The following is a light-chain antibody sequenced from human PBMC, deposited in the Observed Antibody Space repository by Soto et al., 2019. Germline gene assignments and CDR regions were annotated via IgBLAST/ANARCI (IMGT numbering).Light chain of an antibody. V-gene: IGKV3-15*01. CDR1: QNIHNH. CDR3: QHYDAWPLT. CDR2: DAI. J-gene: IGKJ4*01. Sequence: ILMTQSPATLSVSPGERVTLSCRASQNIHNHLSWFLQKPGQAPRLLMYDAIIRAAGIPARFSGSWSGTEFTLTINSLQSEDFAVYYCQHYDAWPLTFGGGTKVDI.